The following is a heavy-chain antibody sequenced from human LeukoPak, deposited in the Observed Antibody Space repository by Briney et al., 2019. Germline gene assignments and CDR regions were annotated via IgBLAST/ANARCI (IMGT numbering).Heavy chain of an antibody. V-gene: IGHV1-18*01. D-gene: IGHD6-19*01. J-gene: IGHJ4*02. Sequence: EASVKVSCKASGYSFTSYGITWVRQAPGQGLEWMGWINPYNGNTNYAQKLQGRVTMTTDTSTSTDYMDLRSLRSDDTAVYYCARERSGWFFSNWGQGTLVTVSS. CDR3: ARERSGWFFSN. CDR2: INPYNGNT. CDR1: GYSFTSYG.